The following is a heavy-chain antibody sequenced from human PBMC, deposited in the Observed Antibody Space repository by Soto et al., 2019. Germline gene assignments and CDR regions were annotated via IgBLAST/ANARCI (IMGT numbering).Heavy chain of an antibody. V-gene: IGHV3-30*03. J-gene: IGHJ4*02. D-gene: IGHD5-18*01. CDR1: GFTFTSYG. CDR2: ISYDGGLQ. CDR3: VSDRGYGHASVPYS. Sequence: QAHLVESGGGVVQPGRSLRLSCAASGFTFTSYGMHRVRQAPGTRLEWVAVISYDGGLQHYADSVKGRFTISRDNSKNMALLQMNSLRAEDTAVYYCVSDRGYGHASVPYSWGQGTLVSVSS.